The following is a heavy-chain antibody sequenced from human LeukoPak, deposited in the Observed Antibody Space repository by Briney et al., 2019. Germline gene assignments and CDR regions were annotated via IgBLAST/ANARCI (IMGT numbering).Heavy chain of an antibody. D-gene: IGHD6-13*01. CDR2: ITSSSSYI. J-gene: IGHJ4*02. CDR1: GFTFSSYA. Sequence: GGSLRLSCAASGFTFSSYAMHWVRQAPGKGLEWVSSITSSSSYIYYADSLKGRFTISRDNAKDSLFLQMNSLRVEDTAVYYCARASAGTLDLLDYWGQGTLVTVSS. CDR3: ARASAGTLDLLDY. V-gene: IGHV3-21*01.